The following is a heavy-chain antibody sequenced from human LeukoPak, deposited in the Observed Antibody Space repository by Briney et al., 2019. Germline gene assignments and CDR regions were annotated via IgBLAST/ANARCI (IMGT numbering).Heavy chain of an antibody. CDR1: GGSFSGYY. J-gene: IGHJ3*02. V-gene: IGHV4-34*01. CDR2: TSHSGST. D-gene: IGHD2-15*01. Sequence: SETVSLTCAVYGGSFSGYYWSWIRQPPGQGLEWIGETSHSGSTYYNPSLESRVTISVDTSKKQFSLKLTSVTAADTAVYFCARKYCSSTSCSYAFDIWGQGTMVTVSS. CDR3: ARKYCSSTSCSYAFDI.